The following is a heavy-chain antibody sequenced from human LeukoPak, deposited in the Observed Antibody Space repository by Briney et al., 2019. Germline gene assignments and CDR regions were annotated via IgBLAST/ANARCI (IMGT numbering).Heavy chain of an antibody. CDR3: ARLIAHGEVVTDY. V-gene: IGHV3-9*01. CDR1: GFTFDDYA. Sequence: GGSLRLSCAASGFTFDDYAMHWVRQAPGKGLEWVSGISWNSGSIGYADSVKGRFTISRDNAKNSLYLQMNSLRAEDTAVYYCARLIAHGEVVTDYWGQGTLATVSS. J-gene: IGHJ4*02. D-gene: IGHD4-23*01. CDR2: ISWNSGSI.